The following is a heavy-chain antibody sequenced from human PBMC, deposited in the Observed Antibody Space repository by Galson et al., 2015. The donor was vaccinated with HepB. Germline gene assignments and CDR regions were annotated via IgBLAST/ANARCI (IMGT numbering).Heavy chain of an antibody. D-gene: IGHD1-26*01. CDR3: ARDLYSGSYGDDAFDI. CDR1: GYTFTSYG. CDR2: ISAYNGNT. Sequence: SVKVSCKASGYTFTSYGISWVRQAPGQGLEWMGWISAYNGNTNYAQKLQGRVTMTTDTSTSTAYVELRSLRSDDTAVYYCARDLYSGSYGDDAFDIWGQGTMVTVSS. J-gene: IGHJ3*02. V-gene: IGHV1-18*04.